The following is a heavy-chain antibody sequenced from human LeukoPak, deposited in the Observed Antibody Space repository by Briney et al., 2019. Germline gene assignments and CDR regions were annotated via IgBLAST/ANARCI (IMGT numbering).Heavy chain of an antibody. CDR2: IGNSGDNT. J-gene: IGHJ4*02. V-gene: IGHV3-23*01. D-gene: IGHD6-25*01. Sequence: GGSLRLSCAASGFTFSSYSMSWVRQAPGKGLEWVSAIGNSGDNTYYADSVKGRFTISRDNAENTLYLQMNSLRAEDTAVYYCARDGAAAVNYWGQGTLVTVSS. CDR3: ARDGAAAVNY. CDR1: GFTFSSYS.